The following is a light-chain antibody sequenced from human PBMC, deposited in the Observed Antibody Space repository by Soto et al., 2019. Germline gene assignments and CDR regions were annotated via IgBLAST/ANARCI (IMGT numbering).Light chain of an antibody. CDR3: QHRSNWPPIT. CDR2: YAS. Sequence: DIVLPQAAGILSLPLVEITTISCRASQSVSSRYLAWYQQTLGQAPRLLVYYASRRATGIPDTFSGSGCGTDFSLIISRREPEDFVVYYCQHRSNWPPITFGQGTRLEIK. CDR1: QSVSSRY. V-gene: IGKV3D-20*02. J-gene: IGKJ5*01.